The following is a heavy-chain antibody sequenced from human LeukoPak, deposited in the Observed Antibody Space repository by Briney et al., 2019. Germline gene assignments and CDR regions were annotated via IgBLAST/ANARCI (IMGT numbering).Heavy chain of an antibody. CDR2: INPNSGGT. J-gene: IGHJ6*03. CDR1: GYTFTGYY. CDR3: ARDRRYCSSTSCYTYYYYYMDV. V-gene: IGHV1-2*02. Sequence: GASVKVSCKASGYTFTGYYMHWVRQAPGQGLEWMGWINPNSGGTNYAQKFQGRVTMTRDTSISTAYMELSRLRSDDTAVYYCARDRRYCSSTSCYTYYYYYMDVWGKGTTVTVSS. D-gene: IGHD2-2*01.